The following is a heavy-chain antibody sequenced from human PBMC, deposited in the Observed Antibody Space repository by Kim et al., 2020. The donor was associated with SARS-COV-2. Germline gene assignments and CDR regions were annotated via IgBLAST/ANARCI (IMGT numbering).Heavy chain of an antibody. V-gene: IGHV3-74*01. J-gene: IGHJ4*02. Sequence: GGSLRLSCAASGFTFSDYWIHWVRQTPGKGLVCVSRISIDGSVTTYADSVKGRFTISRDNAKNMLFLQMKSLRDEDTAVYYCAREVVTGNGGLKYWGQGTLVTVSS. CDR1: GFTFSDYW. D-gene: IGHD2-21*02. CDR2: ISIDGSVT. CDR3: AREVVTGNGGLKY.